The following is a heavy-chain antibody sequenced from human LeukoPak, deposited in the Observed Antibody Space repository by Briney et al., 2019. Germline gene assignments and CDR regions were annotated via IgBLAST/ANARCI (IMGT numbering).Heavy chain of an antibody. CDR2: INHSGST. J-gene: IGHJ1*01. CDR3: ARSYSSGWYGEYFQH. CDR1: GGSFSGYY. V-gene: IGHV4-34*01. Sequence: SETLSLTCAVYGGSFSGYYWSWIRQPPGKGLEWIGEINHSGSTNYDPSLKSRVTISVDTSKNQFSLKLSSVTAADTAVYYCARSYSSGWYGEYFQHWGQGTLVTVSS. D-gene: IGHD6-19*01.